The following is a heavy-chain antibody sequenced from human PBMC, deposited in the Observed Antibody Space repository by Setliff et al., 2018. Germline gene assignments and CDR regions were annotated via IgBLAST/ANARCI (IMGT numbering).Heavy chain of an antibody. V-gene: IGHV1-69*05. Sequence: RASVKVSCKTSGGTFKNYGISWVRQAPGQGLEWMGGIIPIFDTANYAQKFQDRVTITTDKSTSTAYMELRSLRSDDTAVYYCARGPPDFVVVPAAAKFDYWGQGTLVTVSS. CDR3: ARGPPDFVVVPAAAKFDY. CDR2: IIPIFDTA. J-gene: IGHJ4*02. CDR1: GGTFKNYG. D-gene: IGHD2-2*01.